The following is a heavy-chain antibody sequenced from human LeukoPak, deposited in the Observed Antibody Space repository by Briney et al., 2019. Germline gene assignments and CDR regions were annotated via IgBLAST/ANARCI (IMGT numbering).Heavy chain of an antibody. CDR2: INHVGST. Sequence: PSETLSLTCAVYGGSFSGYYWTWIRQPPGKGLEWIGEINHVGSTKYNPSLKSRATMSVDPSKNQFSLKLSAVTAADTAFYYCARGRNNQITMIRGPNHYFGLDVWGQGTTVTVSS. D-gene: IGHD3-10*01. CDR1: GGSFSGYY. CDR3: ARGRNNQITMIRGPNHYFGLDV. J-gene: IGHJ6*02. V-gene: IGHV4-34*01.